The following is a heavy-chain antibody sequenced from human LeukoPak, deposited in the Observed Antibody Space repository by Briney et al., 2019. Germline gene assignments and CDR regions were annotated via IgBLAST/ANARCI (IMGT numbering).Heavy chain of an antibody. J-gene: IGHJ5*02. D-gene: IGHD2-2*02. CDR1: GYTFTSYG. V-gene: IGHV1-18*04. Sequence: GASVKVSCKASGYTFTSYGISWVRQAPGQGLEWMGWISAYNGNTNYAQKLQGRVTMTTDTSTSTAYMELRSLRSDDTAVYYCARSEYPNGGLNWFDPWGQGTLVTVSS. CDR2: ISAYNGNT. CDR3: ARSEYPNGGLNWFDP.